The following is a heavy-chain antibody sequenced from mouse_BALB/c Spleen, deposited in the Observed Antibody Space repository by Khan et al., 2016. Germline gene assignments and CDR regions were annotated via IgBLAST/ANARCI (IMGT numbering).Heavy chain of an antibody. CDR1: GYSITSDYA. V-gene: IGHV3-2*02. J-gene: IGHJ4*01. Sequence: EVQLVESGPGLVNPSQSLSLTCTFTGYSITSDYAWNWIRQFPGNKLEWMGYITYSGSTSSNPSLTSRISITRDTDQNQLFLQLNSVTTEDTATSYGARNYRYDRAMDYWGQGTSVTVSS. D-gene: IGHD2-14*01. CDR3: ARNYRYDRAMDY. CDR2: ITYSGST.